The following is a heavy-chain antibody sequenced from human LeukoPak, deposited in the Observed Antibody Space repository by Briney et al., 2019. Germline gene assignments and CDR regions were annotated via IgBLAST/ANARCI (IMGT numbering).Heavy chain of an antibody. J-gene: IGHJ4*02. CDR3: ARSTSVDYYFDY. Sequence: GGSLRFSCEGSGFTFSSYSMNWVRQAPGKGLEWVASIRSDSNNIYYSDSVRGRFTISRDNAKKSLYLQMNSLRAEDTAVYYCARSTSVDYYFDYWGQGALVTVSS. D-gene: IGHD2-15*01. CDR2: IRSDSNNI. V-gene: IGHV3-21*01. CDR1: GFTFSSYS.